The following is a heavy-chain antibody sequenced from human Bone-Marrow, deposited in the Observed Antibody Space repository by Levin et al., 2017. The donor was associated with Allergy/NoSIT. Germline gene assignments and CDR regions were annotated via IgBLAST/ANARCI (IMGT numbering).Heavy chain of an antibody. CDR2: INWKGNAM. Sequence: SLKISCTASGFTFDDYTMHWVRQAPGKGLEWVSSINWKGNAMDYADSVKGRFTISRDNAKNSLSLHMNSLRAEDTALYYCAKDSRTSSCMDYYYYHGMDVWGQGTTVTVSS. CDR3: AKDSRTSSCMDYYYYHGMDV. D-gene: IGHD6-6*01. CDR1: GFTFDDYT. V-gene: IGHV3-9*01. J-gene: IGHJ6*02.